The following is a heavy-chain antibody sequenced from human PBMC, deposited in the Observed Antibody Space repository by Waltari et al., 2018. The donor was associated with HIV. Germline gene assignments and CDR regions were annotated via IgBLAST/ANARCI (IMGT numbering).Heavy chain of an antibody. V-gene: IGHV1-2*06. J-gene: IGHJ4*02. D-gene: IGHD3-10*01. CDR3: ARGEITMVRGVIIDFDY. Sequence: QVQLVQSGAEVKKPGASVKASCKASGYTFTGYYMHWVRQAPGQGLEWMGRINPNSGGTNYAQKFQGRVTMTRDTSISTAYMELSRLRSDDTAVYYCARGEITMVRGVIIDFDYWGQGTLVTVSS. CDR2: INPNSGGT. CDR1: GYTFTGYY.